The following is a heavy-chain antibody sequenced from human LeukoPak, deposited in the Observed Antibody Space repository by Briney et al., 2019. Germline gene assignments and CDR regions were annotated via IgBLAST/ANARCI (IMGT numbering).Heavy chain of an antibody. CDR2: INPNSGGT. Sequence: ASVKVSCKASGYTFTGYYMHWVRQAPGQGLEWMGWINPNSGGTNYAQKFQGRVTMTRDTSISTAYMELSRLRSDDTAVYCCARDPRDYYDSSGLDIWGQGTMVTVSS. CDR3: ARDPRDYYDSSGLDI. V-gene: IGHV1-2*02. D-gene: IGHD3-22*01. J-gene: IGHJ3*02. CDR1: GYTFTGYY.